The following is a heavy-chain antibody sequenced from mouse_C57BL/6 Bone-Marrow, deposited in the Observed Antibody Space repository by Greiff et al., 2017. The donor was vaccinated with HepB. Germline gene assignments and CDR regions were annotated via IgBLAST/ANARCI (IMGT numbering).Heavy chain of an antibody. V-gene: IGHV7-3*01. Sequence: EVKLEESGGGLVQPGGSLSLSCAASGFTFTDYYMSWVRQPPGKALEWLGFIRNKANGYTTEYSASVKGRFTISRDNSQSILYLQMNALGAEDSATYYCARYWRQYYFDYWGQGTTLTVSS. CDR2: IRNKANGYTT. CDR3: ARYWRQYYFDY. CDR1: GFTFTDYY. D-gene: IGHD3-2*01. J-gene: IGHJ2*01.